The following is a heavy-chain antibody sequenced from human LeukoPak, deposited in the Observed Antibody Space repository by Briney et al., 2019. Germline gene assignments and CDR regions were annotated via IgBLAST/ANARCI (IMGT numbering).Heavy chain of an antibody. J-gene: IGHJ4*02. V-gene: IGHV4-39*01. Sequence: PSETLSLTCTVSGGSISSSSYYWGWIRQPPGKRLEWIGSIYYSGSTYYNPSLKSRVTISVDTSKNQFSLKLSSVTAADTAVYYCARHRDGDYFDYWGQGTLVTVSS. CDR1: GGSISSSSYY. D-gene: IGHD5-24*01. CDR2: IYYSGST. CDR3: ARHRDGDYFDY.